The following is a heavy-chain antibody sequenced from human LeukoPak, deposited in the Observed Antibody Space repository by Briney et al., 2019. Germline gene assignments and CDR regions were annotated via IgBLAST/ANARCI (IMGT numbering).Heavy chain of an antibody. J-gene: IGHJ4*02. CDR2: IYHSGST. Sequence: SSGTLSLTCVVSGGSIGTRNNWWTWVRQPPGKGLEWIGEIYHSGSTNYNPSLKSRVTISLDKSKNQFSLKLSSVTAADTAVYYCARNGINSYDSTVQNFWGQGTLVTVSS. V-gene: IGHV4-4*02. CDR3: ARNGINSYDSTVQNF. D-gene: IGHD3-22*01. CDR1: GGSIGTRNNW.